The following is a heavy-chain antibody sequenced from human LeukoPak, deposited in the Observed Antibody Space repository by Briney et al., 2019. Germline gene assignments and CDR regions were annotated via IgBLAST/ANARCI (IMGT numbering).Heavy chain of an antibody. CDR2: ISSNSSTI. Sequence: HPGGSLRPSWAAAECSFSSYSMNGLRQAPGNVLEWVSYISSNSSTIYYADSVKGLFTFSRNTTNNSLYLQMNILRADATTVYCFARDGERLDYGDYGAGFDYWGQGTLVTVSS. D-gene: IGHD4-17*01. J-gene: IGHJ4*02. CDR1: ECSFSSYS. V-gene: IGHV3-48*04. CDR3: ARDGERLDYGDYGAGFDY.